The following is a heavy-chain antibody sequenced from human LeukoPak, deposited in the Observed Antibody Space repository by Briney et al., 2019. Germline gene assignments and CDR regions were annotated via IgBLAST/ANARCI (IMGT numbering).Heavy chain of an antibody. CDR1: GYTFTGYY. D-gene: IGHD3-22*01. J-gene: IGHJ4*02. CDR2: ITAIFRTT. Sequence: ASVKVSCKASGYTFTGYYMHWVRQAPGQGLEWMGGITAIFRTTNYAQKFQGRVTITADESMSAVYMELSSLRSEDTAVYYCARHSGYHSTMYLDYWGQGTLVTVSS. CDR3: ARHSGYHSTMYLDY. V-gene: IGHV1-69*13.